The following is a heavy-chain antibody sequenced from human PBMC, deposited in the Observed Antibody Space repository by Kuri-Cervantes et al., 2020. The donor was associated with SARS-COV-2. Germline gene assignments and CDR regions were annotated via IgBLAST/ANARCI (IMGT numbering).Heavy chain of an antibody. Sequence: GESLKISCAASGFTFSGHWIHWDRQAPGKGLVWVSRINPDGSYTNNADSVKGRFTLSRDNAKNMLLLQMNSLRAEDTAVYYCVRDGDHWNFDYWGQGTLVTVSS. CDR2: INPDGSYT. D-gene: IGHD1-1*01. V-gene: IGHV3-74*01. CDR3: VRDGDHWNFDY. J-gene: IGHJ4*02. CDR1: GFTFSGHW.